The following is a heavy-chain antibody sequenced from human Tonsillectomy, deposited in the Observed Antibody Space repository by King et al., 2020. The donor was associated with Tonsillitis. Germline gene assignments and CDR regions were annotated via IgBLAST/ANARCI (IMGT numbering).Heavy chain of an antibody. CDR3: AKVDPGITMIRGSNFDY. J-gene: IGHJ4*02. D-gene: IGHD3-10*01. CDR2: ISGSGGST. Sequence: VQLVESGGGLVQPGGSLRLSCAASGFTFSSHAMSWVRQAPGKGLEWVSAISGSGGSTYYADSVKGRFTISRDNSKNTLYLQMNSLRAEDTAVYYCAKVDPGITMIRGSNFDYWGQGTLVTVSS. V-gene: IGHV3-23*04. CDR1: GFTFSSHA.